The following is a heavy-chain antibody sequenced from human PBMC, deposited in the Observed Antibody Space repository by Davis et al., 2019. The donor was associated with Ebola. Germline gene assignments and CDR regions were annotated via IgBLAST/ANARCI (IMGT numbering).Heavy chain of an antibody. J-gene: IGHJ1*01. Sequence: ASVKVSCKASGYTFINYYMHWVRQAPGQGLEWMGIIKPNGGSTSYAQKFQARVTITRDTSTSTVYMELRSLKSEDTAVYYCARSRGSPEHWGQGTLVIVSS. CDR2: IKPNGGST. CDR1: GYTFINYY. D-gene: IGHD2-2*01. CDR3: ARSRGSPEH. V-gene: IGHV1-46*01.